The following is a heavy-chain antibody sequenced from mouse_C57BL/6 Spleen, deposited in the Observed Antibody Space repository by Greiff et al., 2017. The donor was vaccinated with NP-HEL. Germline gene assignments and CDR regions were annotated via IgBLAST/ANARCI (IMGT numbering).Heavy chain of an antibody. Sequence: EVKLVESGGGLVQPGGSLSLSCAASGFTFTDYYMSWVRQPPGKALEWLGFIRNKANGYTTEYSASVKVRFTISRDNSQSILYLQMNALRAEDSATYYCAIYGYYGNYGYWGQGTTLTVSS. J-gene: IGHJ2*01. CDR2: IRNKANGYTT. V-gene: IGHV7-3*01. D-gene: IGHD2-1*01. CDR1: GFTFTDYY. CDR3: AIYGYYGNYGY.